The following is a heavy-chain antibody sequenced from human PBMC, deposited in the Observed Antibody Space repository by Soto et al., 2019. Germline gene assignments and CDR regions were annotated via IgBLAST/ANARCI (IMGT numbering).Heavy chain of an antibody. CDR3: ARDGEGGSLLDY. J-gene: IGHJ4*02. D-gene: IGHD1-26*01. CDR2: IYYSGST. Sequence: SETLSLTCTVSGGSISSYYWSWIRQPPGKGLEWIGYIYYSGSTNYNPSLKSRVTISVDTSKNQFSLKLSSVTAADTAVYYCARDGEGGSLLDYWGQGTLVTVSS. V-gene: IGHV4-59*01. CDR1: GGSISSYY.